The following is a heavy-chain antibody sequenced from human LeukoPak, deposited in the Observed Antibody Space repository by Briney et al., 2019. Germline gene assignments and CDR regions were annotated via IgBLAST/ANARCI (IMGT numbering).Heavy chain of an antibody. D-gene: IGHD3-22*01. J-gene: IGHJ4*02. Sequence: PSETLSLTCTVSGGSISSHYWSWIRQPPGKGLEWIGYIYYSGSTNYNPSLKSRVTISVDTSKNQFSLKLSSVTAADTAVYYCARGPRYYDSSGALDYWGQGTLVTVSS. CDR1: GGSISSHY. CDR2: IYYSGST. V-gene: IGHV4-59*11. CDR3: ARGPRYYDSSGALDY.